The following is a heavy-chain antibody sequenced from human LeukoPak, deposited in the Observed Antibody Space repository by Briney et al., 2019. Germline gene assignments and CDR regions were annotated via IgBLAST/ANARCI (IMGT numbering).Heavy chain of an antibody. CDR3: ARGGVGATTYAWFDP. CDR1: GYTFTRFY. V-gene: IGHV1-46*01. D-gene: IGHD1-26*01. Sequence: RASVKVSCKASGYTFTRFYIHWVRQAPGQGLEWMGIINPSGGSGNNAQKFQGRVTMTRDMSTSTVYMELSSLRSEDTAVYYCARGGVGATTYAWFDPWGQGTLVTVSS. CDR2: INPSGGSG. J-gene: IGHJ5*02.